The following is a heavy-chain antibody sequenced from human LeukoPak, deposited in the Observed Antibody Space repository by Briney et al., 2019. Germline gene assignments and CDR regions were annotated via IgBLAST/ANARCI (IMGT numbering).Heavy chain of an antibody. Sequence: ASVKVSCKASGGTFSSSAISWVRQAPGQGLEWMGRIVPILGIANYAQKFQGRVTITADKSTSTAYMELSSLRSEDTAVYYCASIRSYYYYYMDVWGKGTTVTVSS. V-gene: IGHV1-69*04. D-gene: IGHD3-10*01. CDR3: ASIRSYYYYYMDV. CDR2: IVPILGIA. J-gene: IGHJ6*03. CDR1: GGTFSSSA.